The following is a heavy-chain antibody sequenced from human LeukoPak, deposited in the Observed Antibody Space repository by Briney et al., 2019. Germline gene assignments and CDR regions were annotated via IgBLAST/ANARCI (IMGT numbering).Heavy chain of an antibody. J-gene: IGHJ4*02. D-gene: IGHD6-13*01. CDR2: ISGSGDST. Sequence: GGSLRLSCATSGFTFTDYPMSWVRQAPGKGLEWVSAISGSGDSTYYADSVKGRFTISRDNSKNTLYLQMNSLRAEDTAVYYCARDLYSSSWYYLTDWGQGTLVTVSS. V-gene: IGHV3-23*01. CDR3: ARDLYSSSWYYLTD. CDR1: GFTFTDYP.